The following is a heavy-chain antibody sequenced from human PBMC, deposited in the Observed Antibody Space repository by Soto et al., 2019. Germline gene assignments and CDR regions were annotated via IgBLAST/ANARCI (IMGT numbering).Heavy chain of an antibody. CDR3: AKVSLGATTITDFYYYGMDV. CDR2: ITGSGENT. J-gene: IGHJ6*02. Sequence: GGSPRLSCAASGFTFDNYAMNWVPQAPRKGLEWVSGITGSGENTYYADSVKGRFTISRDNSKNTLYVQLNSLRGEDTAIYYCAKVSLGATTITDFYYYGMDVWGQGTMVTVSS. CDR1: GFTFDNYA. V-gene: IGHV3-23*01. D-gene: IGHD1-26*01.